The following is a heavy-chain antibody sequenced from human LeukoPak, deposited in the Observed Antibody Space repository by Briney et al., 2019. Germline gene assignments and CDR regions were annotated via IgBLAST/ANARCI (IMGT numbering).Heavy chain of an antibody. CDR1: GGSFSGYY. J-gene: IGHJ3*02. V-gene: IGHV4-34*01. Sequence: SETLSLTCAVYGGSFSGYYWSLIRQPAGKGLEWIGERNHSGSTNYNPSLKSRVTISVDTSKNQFSLKLSSVTAADTAVYYCARGPPLTYYDILTGHDAFDIWGQGTMVTVSS. CDR2: RNHSGST. CDR3: ARGPPLTYYDILTGHDAFDI. D-gene: IGHD3-9*01.